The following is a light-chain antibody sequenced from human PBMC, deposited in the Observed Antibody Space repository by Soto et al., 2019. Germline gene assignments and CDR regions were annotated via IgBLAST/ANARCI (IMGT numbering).Light chain of an antibody. CDR2: AAS. CDR3: QQYYSYPPWT. CDR1: QGISSY. J-gene: IGKJ1*01. Sequence: IQMTQSPSAFSASTGDRVTITCRASQGISSYLAWYQQKPGKAPKLLIYAASTLQSGVPSRFSGSGSGTDFTLTISCLQSEDFATYYCQQYYSYPPWTFGQGTKVDIK. V-gene: IGKV1-8*01.